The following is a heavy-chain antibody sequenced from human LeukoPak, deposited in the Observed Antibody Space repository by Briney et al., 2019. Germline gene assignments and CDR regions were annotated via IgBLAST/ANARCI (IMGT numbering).Heavy chain of an antibody. V-gene: IGHV3-7*01. CDR1: GFTFSDYW. Sequence: GESLRLSCAASGFTFSDYWMTWVRQGPGRGLEWVASINGDGSAKFYMGSVKGRFTISRDDAKSSLYLQMNSLRAEDTAVYYCARASDAPASIWGQGILVTVSS. CDR2: INGDGSAK. J-gene: IGHJ4*02. D-gene: IGHD2-2*01. CDR3: ARASDAPASI.